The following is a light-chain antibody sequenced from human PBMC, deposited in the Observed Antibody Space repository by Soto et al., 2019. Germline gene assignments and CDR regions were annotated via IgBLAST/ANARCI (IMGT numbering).Light chain of an antibody. V-gene: IGKV3-20*01. Sequence: EIVLTQSPGTLSLSPGERATLSCRASQSVSSSYLAWYQQKPGEAPRLLIGGASSRATVSPDRFSGSGSGTDFTLTISRLEPEDFAVYYCQHYGSSPFPFGGGTKVEIK. CDR2: GAS. J-gene: IGKJ4*01. CDR1: QSVSSSY. CDR3: QHYGSSPFP.